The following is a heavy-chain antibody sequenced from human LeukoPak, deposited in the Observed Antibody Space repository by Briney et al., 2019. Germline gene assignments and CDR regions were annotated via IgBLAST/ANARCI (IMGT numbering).Heavy chain of an antibody. CDR2: IFYSGST. V-gene: IGHV4-30-4*01. Sequence: PSQTLSLICTVSGGSISSGDYYWSWIRQPPGKGPEWIGFIFYSGSTNYNPSLKSRVTILLDKSKNQFSLKLRSVTAADTAVYYCAREVESSGKFDPWGQGTLVTVSS. CDR1: GGSISSGDYY. CDR3: AREVESSGKFDP. J-gene: IGHJ5*02. D-gene: IGHD3-22*01.